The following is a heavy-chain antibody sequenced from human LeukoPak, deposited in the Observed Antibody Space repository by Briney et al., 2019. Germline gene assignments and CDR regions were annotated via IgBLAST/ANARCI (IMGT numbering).Heavy chain of an antibody. CDR2: ISYDGSNK. J-gene: IGHJ4*02. CDR1: GFTFSSYA. Sequence: GRSLRLSCAASGFTFSSYAMHWVRQAPGKGLEWVAVISYDGSNKYYADSEKGRFTISRDNSKNTLYLQMNSLRAEDTAVYYCAREEANYYDSSGKGPVFDYWGQGTLVTVSS. D-gene: IGHD3-22*01. CDR3: AREEANYYDSSGKGPVFDY. V-gene: IGHV3-30*04.